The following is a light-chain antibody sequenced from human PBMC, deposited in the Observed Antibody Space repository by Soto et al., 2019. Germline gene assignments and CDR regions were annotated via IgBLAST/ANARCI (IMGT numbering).Light chain of an antibody. Sequence: IQLTQSPSSLSASVGDRVTITCRASQGISSYLGWYHQKPGKAPNLLIYDASTLHSGVPSRFSGGGSGTDFTLTISSLQPEDFATYYCQQRAKWPSTFGPGTKVE. J-gene: IGKJ2*02. CDR3: QQRAKWPST. CDR2: DAS. V-gene: IGKV1-9*01. CDR1: QGISSY.